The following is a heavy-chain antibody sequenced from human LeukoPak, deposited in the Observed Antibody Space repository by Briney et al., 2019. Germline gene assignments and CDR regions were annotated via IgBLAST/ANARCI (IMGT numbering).Heavy chain of an antibody. CDR1: GYTFTSYY. J-gene: IGHJ4*02. Sequence: ASVKVSCKASGYTFTSYYMHWVRQAPGQGLEWMGIINPSGGSTSYAQKFQGRVTMTRDTSTSPVYMELSSLRSEDTAVYYCAREGAGDWGSYYFDYWGQGTLVTVSS. CDR2: INPSGGST. CDR3: AREGAGDWGSYYFDY. V-gene: IGHV1-46*01. D-gene: IGHD7-27*01.